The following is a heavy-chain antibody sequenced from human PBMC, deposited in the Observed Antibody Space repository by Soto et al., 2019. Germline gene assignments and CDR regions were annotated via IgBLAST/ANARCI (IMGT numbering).Heavy chain of an antibody. CDR3: ASDPDWSGYYNDY. CDR1: GGSISSGDYY. Sequence: PSETLSLTCTVSGGSISSGDYYWSWIRQPPGKGLEWIGYIYYSGSTYYNPSLKSRVTISVDTSKNQFSLKLSSVTAADTAVYYCASDPDWSGYYNDYWGQGTLVTVSS. CDR2: IYYSGST. D-gene: IGHD3-3*01. V-gene: IGHV4-30-4*01. J-gene: IGHJ4*02.